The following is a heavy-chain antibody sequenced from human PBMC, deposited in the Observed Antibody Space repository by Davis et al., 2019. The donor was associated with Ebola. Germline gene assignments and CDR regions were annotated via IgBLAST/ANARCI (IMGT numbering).Heavy chain of an antibody. J-gene: IGHJ6*02. CDR2: ISSGAGTI. V-gene: IGHV3-48*03. CDR1: GFTFSSYA. D-gene: IGHD3-3*01. CDR3: VRDPGVLRFLEWSAYYNMDI. Sequence: GGSLRLSCAASGFTFSSYAMNWVRQAPGKGLEWVSYISSGAGTIYYADSVKGRFTISRDNAKNTLYLQMNSLTADDTAVYYCVRDPGVLRFLEWSAYYNMDIWGQGTTVTVSS.